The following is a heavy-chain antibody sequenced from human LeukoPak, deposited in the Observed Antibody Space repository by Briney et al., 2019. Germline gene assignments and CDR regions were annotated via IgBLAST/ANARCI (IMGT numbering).Heavy chain of an antibody. Sequence: SETLSLTCTVSGGSISSTSYYWGWIRQPPGKGLEWIGSINYSGSTYYNPSLKSRVTLSIDTSKNHFSLNLNSVTAADTAVFYGARDDGESTGRFDPWGQGTLVTVSS. D-gene: IGHD4-17*01. CDR2: INYSGST. CDR3: ARDDGESTGRFDP. J-gene: IGHJ5*02. V-gene: IGHV4-39*07. CDR1: GGSISSTSYY.